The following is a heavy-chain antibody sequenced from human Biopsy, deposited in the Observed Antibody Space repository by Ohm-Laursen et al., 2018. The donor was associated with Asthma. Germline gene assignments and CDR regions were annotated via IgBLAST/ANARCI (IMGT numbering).Heavy chain of an antibody. D-gene: IGHD3-16*01. V-gene: IGHV3-15*01. CDR1: AFIFSNAW. CDR3: TTDFALGSRDFGRDV. J-gene: IGHJ6*02. CDR2: IKSKIDGGTT. Sequence: SLRLSCAASAFIFSNAWMYWVRQAPGKGLEWVGRIKSKIDGGTTDFAAPVKGRFTISRDDSKNMLYLQMNSLKSEDTAVYYCTTDFALGSRDFGRDVWGQGTTVTVSS.